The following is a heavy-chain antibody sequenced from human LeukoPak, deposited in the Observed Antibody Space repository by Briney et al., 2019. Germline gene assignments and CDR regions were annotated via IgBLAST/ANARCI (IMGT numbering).Heavy chain of an antibody. CDR3: AREWRYYDSSGYYSDLIDY. CDR1: GFTFSSYA. J-gene: IGHJ4*02. CDR2: ISYDGSNK. D-gene: IGHD3-22*01. V-gene: IGHV3-30-3*01. Sequence: GRSLRLSCAASGFTFSSYAMHWVRQAPGKGLEWVAVISYDGSNKYYADSVKGRFTISRDNSKDTLYLQMNSLRAEDTAVYYCAREWRYYDSSGYYSDLIDYWGQGTLVTVSS.